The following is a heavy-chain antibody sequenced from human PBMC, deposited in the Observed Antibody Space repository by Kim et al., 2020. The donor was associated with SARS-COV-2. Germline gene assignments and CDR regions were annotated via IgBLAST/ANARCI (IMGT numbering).Heavy chain of an antibody. J-gene: IGHJ4*02. Sequence: SETLSLTCAVYGGSFSGYYWSWIRQPPGKGLEWIGEINHSGSTNYNPSLKSRVTISVDTSKNQFSLKLSSVTAADTAVYYCARLGRRRFSPLIAGGSGSYSYYFDYWGQGTLVTVSS. CDR2: INHSGST. D-gene: IGHD3-10*01. V-gene: IGHV4-34*01. CDR1: GGSFSGYY. CDR3: ARLGRRRFSPLIAGGSGSYSYYFDY.